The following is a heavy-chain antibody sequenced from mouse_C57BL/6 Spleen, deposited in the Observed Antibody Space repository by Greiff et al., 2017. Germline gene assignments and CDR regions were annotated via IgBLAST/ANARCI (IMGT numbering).Heavy chain of an antibody. D-gene: IGHD3-1*01. J-gene: IGHJ3*01. Sequence: EVHLVESGGGLVKPGGSLKLSCAASGFTFSDYGMHWVRQAPEKGLEWVAYISSGSSTIYYADTVKGRFTISRDNAKNTLFLQMTSVRSEDTAMYYCARLGAYWGQGTLVTVSA. CDR2: ISSGSSTI. V-gene: IGHV5-17*01. CDR3: ARLGAY. CDR1: GFTFSDYG.